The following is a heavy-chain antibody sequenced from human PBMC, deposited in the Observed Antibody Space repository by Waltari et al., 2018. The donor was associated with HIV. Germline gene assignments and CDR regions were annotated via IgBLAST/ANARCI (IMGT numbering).Heavy chain of an antibody. D-gene: IGHD4-4*01. CDR1: GDSVSSDSAP. Sequence: HVQLLQSGPGLVTSSQTLSITCAISGDSVSSDSAPRHWIRLSPSGGLEGLGRTYHRSKWFQLYAPSVRGRIRVDVDPSVNHFSLHLDSVTPDDTAVYYCARDSNGLDYWGQGTVVTVSS. CDR3: ARDSNGLDY. CDR2: TYHRSKWFQ. V-gene: IGHV6-1*02. J-gene: IGHJ4*02.